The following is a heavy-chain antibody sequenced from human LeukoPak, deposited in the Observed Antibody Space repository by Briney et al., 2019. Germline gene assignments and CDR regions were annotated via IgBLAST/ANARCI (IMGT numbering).Heavy chain of an antibody. CDR3: AGVTDYGNDY. V-gene: IGHV1-2*02. CDR2: INPNSGGT. CDR1: GYTFTDYY. D-gene: IGHD4-17*01. J-gene: IGHJ4*02. Sequence: ASVEVSCKASGYTFTDYYMHWVRQAPGQGLEWMGWINPNSGGTTYAQKFQGRVTMTRDTSISTAYMELSRLRSDDTAVFYCAGVTDYGNDYWGQGTLVTVSS.